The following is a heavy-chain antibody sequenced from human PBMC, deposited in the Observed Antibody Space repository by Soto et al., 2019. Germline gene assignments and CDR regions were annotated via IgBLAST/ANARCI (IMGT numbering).Heavy chain of an antibody. Sequence: PGGSLRLSCAASGFTFGAFAMAWVRQRPGNGLEWVSSLSGGGGSTYYNNSVRGRFTISRDNSNSTLFLQMNNLRAEDTAVYFCAGPLAARFNYWGQGSLVTVSS. J-gene: IGHJ4*02. D-gene: IGHD6-25*01. CDR1: GFTFGAFA. V-gene: IGHV3-23*01. CDR2: LSGGGGST. CDR3: AGPLAARFNY.